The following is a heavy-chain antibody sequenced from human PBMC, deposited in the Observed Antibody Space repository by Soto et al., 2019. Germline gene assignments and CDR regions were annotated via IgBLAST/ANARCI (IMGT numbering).Heavy chain of an antibody. D-gene: IGHD6-19*01. CDR1: GFTFSDHY. V-gene: IGHV3-72*01. CDR3: TRVRLGGSRSSDY. Sequence: EVQLVESGGGLFQPAGSLRLSCAAFGFTFSDHYMNWVRQAPGKGLEGVGRIKNKANSYTTEYAAPVKGRFIISRDDSKNSVFLQMTRLKTDDTAVYYCTRVRLGGSRSSDYWGQGILMTVSS. CDR2: IKNKANSYTT. J-gene: IGHJ4*02.